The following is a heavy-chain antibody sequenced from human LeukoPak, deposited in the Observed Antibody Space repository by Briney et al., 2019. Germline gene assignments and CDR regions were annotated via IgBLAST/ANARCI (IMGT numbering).Heavy chain of an antibody. V-gene: IGHV1-2*02. J-gene: IGHJ4*02. CDR2: INPNSGGT. CDR1: GYTFTGYY. CDR3: AREIRVGVYDSSGYYLDY. Sequence: GASVKVSCKASGYTFTGYYMHWVRQAPGQGLEWMGWINPNSGGTNYAQKFQGRVTMTRDTSISTAYMELSRLRSDDTVVYYCAREIRVGVYDSSGYYLDYWGQGTLVTVSS. D-gene: IGHD3-22*01.